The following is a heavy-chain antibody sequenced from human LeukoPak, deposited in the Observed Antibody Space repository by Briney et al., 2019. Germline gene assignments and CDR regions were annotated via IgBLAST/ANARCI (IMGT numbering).Heavy chain of an antibody. V-gene: IGHV4-61*08. CDR1: GGSISSGDYY. CDR3: ARVGYNGGGDNWFDP. D-gene: IGHD5-24*01. CDR2: IYYSGST. Sequence: SETLSHTCTVSGGSISSGDYYWSWIRQPPGKGLEWIGYIYYSGSTNYNPSLKSRVTISVDTSKNQFSLKLSSATAADTAVYYCARVGYNGGGDNWFDPWGQGTLVTVSS. J-gene: IGHJ5*02.